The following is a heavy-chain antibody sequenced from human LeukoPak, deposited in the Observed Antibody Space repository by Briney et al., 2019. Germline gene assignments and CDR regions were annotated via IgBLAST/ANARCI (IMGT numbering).Heavy chain of an antibody. CDR2: ISYDGSNK. Sequence: GGSLRLLYGLWIFIFKRHYTLWLRQAPGKGLEWVTVISYDGSNKYYGDSVKGRFTISRDNSKNTHYLKMNSLRAENTAVCCCAEAAINGDFDYWGQGTLVTVSS. CDR1: IFIFKRHY. V-gene: IGHV3-30*18. J-gene: IGHJ4*02. D-gene: IGHD5-18*01. CDR3: AEAAINGDFDY.